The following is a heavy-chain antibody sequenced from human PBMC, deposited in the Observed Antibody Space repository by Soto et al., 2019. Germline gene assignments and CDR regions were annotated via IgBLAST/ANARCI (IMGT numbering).Heavy chain of an antibody. V-gene: IGHV3-11*01. J-gene: IGHJ4*02. CDR3: VTGTEWHFDD. CDR1: GFSFSLRY. Sequence: QVQLVESGGGLVNPGGSLRLSCAASGFSFSLRYMSWIRQAPGRGLEWVSYISPGGDNIHYADSVRGRFTISRDNPKDSLYLQMNSLRVEDTAVYYCVTGTEWHFDDWGQGTLVTVSS. CDR2: ISPGGDNI. D-gene: IGHD1-1*01.